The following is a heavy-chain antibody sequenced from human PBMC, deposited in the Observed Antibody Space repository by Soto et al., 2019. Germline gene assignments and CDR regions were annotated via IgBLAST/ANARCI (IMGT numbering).Heavy chain of an antibody. V-gene: IGHV5-51*01. J-gene: IGHJ4*02. CDR2: IYPGDSDT. CDR1: RYSFTNFW. CDR3: ARQACSSTSCYSQQNDY. Sequence: PGESLKISCQVSRYSFTNFWIGWVRQMPGKGLEWMGIIYPGDSDTRYSPSFQGQVTISADKSISTAYLQWSSLKASDTAMYYCARQACSSTSCYSQQNDYWGQGTLVTVSS. D-gene: IGHD2-2*01.